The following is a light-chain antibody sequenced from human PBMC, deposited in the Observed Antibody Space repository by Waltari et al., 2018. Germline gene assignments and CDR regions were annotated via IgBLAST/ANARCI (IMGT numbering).Light chain of an antibody. V-gene: IGLV3-21*02. CDR1: NIEKKS. Sequence: SYVLTQTPSVSVAPGQTATITCDGNNIEKKSVHWYQREPGKAPLLVVYDDTDRPSGFPVRFSGSNAGDTATLTISRVEAGDEAEYYCQVWDSSSLVVFGGGTKLTVL. J-gene: IGLJ2*01. CDR3: QVWDSSSLVV. CDR2: DDT.